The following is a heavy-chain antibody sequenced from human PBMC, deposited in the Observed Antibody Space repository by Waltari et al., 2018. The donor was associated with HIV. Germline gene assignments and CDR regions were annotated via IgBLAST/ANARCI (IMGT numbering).Heavy chain of an antibody. CDR3: ARGGSYYDGRTGVVFYYYYGMDV. D-gene: IGHD3-22*01. Sequence: QVQLQQSGPRLVKPSQTLSLTCAISGDSVSSNSAAWNWIRQSPSRGLEWLGRTYLSAEWYNDYACSVNSRTTTHPTTCRIQLSQNLLLATAPDTGLYYCARGGSYYDGRTGVVFYYYYGMDVWGQGTTVTVSS. CDR1: GDSVSSNSAA. V-gene: IGHV6-1*01. J-gene: IGHJ6*02. CDR2: TYLSAEWYN.